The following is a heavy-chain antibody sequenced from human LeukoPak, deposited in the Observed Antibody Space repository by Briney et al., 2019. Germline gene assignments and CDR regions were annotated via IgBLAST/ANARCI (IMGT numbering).Heavy chain of an antibody. J-gene: IGHJ4*02. V-gene: IGHV3-20*04. CDR3: ASAGLTYGSGSYFVY. Sequence: PGGSLRLSCAASGFTFSNYWMHWVRHAPGKGLEWVSGINWNGGSTGYADSVKGRFTISRDNAKNSLYLQMNSLRAEDTALYYCASAGLTYGSGSYFVYWGQGTLVTVSS. CDR2: INWNGGST. D-gene: IGHD3-10*01. CDR1: GFTFSNYW.